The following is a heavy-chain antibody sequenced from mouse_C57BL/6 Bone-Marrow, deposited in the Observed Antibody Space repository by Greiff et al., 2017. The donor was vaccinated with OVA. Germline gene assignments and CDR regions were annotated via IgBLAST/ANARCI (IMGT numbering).Heavy chain of an antibody. Sequence: VKVVESGPGLVQPSQSLSITCTVSGFSLTSYGVHWVRQSPGKGLEWLGVIWRGGSTDYNAAFMSRLSITKDNSKSLVFFRMNSLQADDTSIYYCAKIYYPDYWGQGTLVTVSA. CDR2: IWRGGST. V-gene: IGHV2-5*01. CDR3: AKIYYPDY. CDR1: GFSLTSYG. J-gene: IGHJ3*01. D-gene: IGHD1-1*01.